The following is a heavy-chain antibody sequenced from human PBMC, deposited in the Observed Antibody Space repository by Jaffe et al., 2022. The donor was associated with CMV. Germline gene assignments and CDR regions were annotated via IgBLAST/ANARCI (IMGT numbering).Heavy chain of an antibody. J-gene: IGHJ6*02. CDR1: GFTFSSYW. D-gene: IGHD2-2*01. Sequence: EVQLVESGGGLVQPGGSLRLSCAASGFTFSSYWMHWVRQAPGKGLVWVSRINSDGSSTSYADSVKGRFTISRDNAKNTLYLQMNSLRAEDTAVYYCARGDVVVPAAPKSNYYYYGMDVWGQGTTVTVSS. V-gene: IGHV3-74*01. CDR2: INSDGSST. CDR3: ARGDVVVPAAPKSNYYYYGMDV.